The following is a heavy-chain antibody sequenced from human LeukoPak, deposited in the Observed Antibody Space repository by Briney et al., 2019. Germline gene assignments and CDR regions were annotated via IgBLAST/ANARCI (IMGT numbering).Heavy chain of an antibody. Sequence: GGSLRLSCAASGFTFSNYNMNWVRQTPGKGLEWVSSITRDSIYTFYADSVKGRFTIPRDNSKNTLYLQMNSLRAEDTAVYYCAKGPWLAYPYYFDYWGQGTLVTVSS. CDR2: ITRDSIYT. CDR3: AKGPWLAYPYYFDY. V-gene: IGHV3-21*04. D-gene: IGHD6-19*01. J-gene: IGHJ4*02. CDR1: GFTFSNYN.